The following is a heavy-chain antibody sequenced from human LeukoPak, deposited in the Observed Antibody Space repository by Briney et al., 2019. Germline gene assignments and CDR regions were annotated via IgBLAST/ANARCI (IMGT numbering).Heavy chain of an antibody. V-gene: IGHV4-34*01. Sequence: SETLSLTCAVYGGSFSGYYWSWIRQPPGKGLEWIGEINHSGSTNYNPSLKSRVTISVDTSKNQFSLKQSSVTAADTAVYYCARGDYYGSGSPGGFDPWGQGTLVTVSS. J-gene: IGHJ5*02. CDR2: INHSGST. D-gene: IGHD3-10*01. CDR3: ARGDYYGSGSPGGFDP. CDR1: GGSFSGYY.